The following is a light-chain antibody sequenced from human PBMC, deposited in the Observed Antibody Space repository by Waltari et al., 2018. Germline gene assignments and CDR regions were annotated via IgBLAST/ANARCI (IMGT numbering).Light chain of an antibody. J-gene: IGLJ3*02. CDR2: DVA. CDR1: SSDIGDYNY. V-gene: IGLV2-8*01. Sequence: QSALTQPPSASGSPGQSLTISCTGTSSDIGDYNYVSWYQQHPGKAPKLIIYDVAKRPSGVPDRFSGSKSGNTASLTVSGLQTEDEADYYCSSYAGRSYVVCGGGTKLTVL. CDR3: SSYAGRSYVV.